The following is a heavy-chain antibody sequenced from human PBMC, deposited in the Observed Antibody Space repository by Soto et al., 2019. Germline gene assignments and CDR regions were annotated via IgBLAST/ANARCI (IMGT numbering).Heavy chain of an antibody. V-gene: IGHV1-69*01. CDR2: FMPLFGTA. J-gene: IGHJ3*01. CDR1: GG. Sequence: QVQLVQSGAEVKKPGSSVRVSCKASGGINWVRQAPGHGLEWMGGFMPLFGTADYAQRFQGRVTITADELTTTSYMELRRRRSEDTAVYYCAKRAYCGGDCFAFYVWGQGTSVTVSS. D-gene: IGHD2-21*02. CDR3: AKRAYCGGDCFAFYV.